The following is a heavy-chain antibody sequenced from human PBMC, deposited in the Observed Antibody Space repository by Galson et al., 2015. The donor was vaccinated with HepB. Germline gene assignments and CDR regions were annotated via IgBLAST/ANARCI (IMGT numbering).Heavy chain of an antibody. CDR1: GGSISSSSYY. D-gene: IGHD4-11*01. CDR2: IYYSGST. V-gene: IGHV4-39*07. CDR3: ASYYSNYVSYYFDY. J-gene: IGHJ4*02. Sequence: CTVSGGSISSSSYYWGWIRQPPGKGLEWIGSIYYSGSTYYNPSLKSRVTISVDTSKNQFSLKLSSVTAADTAVYYCASYYSNYVSYYFDYWAREPWSPSP.